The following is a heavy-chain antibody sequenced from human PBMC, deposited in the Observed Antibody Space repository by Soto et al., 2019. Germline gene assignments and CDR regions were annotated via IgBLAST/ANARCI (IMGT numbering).Heavy chain of an antibody. Sequence: EVQLVESGGGLVQPGGSLRLSCAASGITVSTNYMSWVRQAPGKGLEWVSVIYTGGRTYYSDSVKGSFTISRVYSKNTLYLQMNSLRADDPAVYYCARDRDGDYGLDVWGQGTAVTVSS. CDR2: IYTGGRT. CDR3: ARDRDGDYGLDV. CDR1: GITVSTNY. V-gene: IGHV3-66*01. J-gene: IGHJ6*02. D-gene: IGHD3-10*01.